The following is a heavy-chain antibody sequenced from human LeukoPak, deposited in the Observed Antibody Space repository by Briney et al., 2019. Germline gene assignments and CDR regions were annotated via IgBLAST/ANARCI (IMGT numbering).Heavy chain of an antibody. CDR1: GFTFGSYW. Sequence: GGSLRLSCAASGFTFGSYWMHWVRQGPGKGLVWVSRMNSGGSSIDYADSVKGRFTISRDNAKNTLYLQMNSLRAEDTAVYYCARRGNYASEPITDCGQGTLVTVSS. D-gene: IGHD2-2*01. CDR2: MNSGGSSI. J-gene: IGHJ4*02. CDR3: ARRGNYASEPITD. V-gene: IGHV3-74*01.